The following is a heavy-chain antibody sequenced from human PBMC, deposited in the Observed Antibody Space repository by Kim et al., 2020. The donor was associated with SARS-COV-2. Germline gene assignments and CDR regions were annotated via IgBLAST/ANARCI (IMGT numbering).Heavy chain of an antibody. CDR2: ISGSGGST. CDR3: ARSRITMIGGYYFDY. D-gene: IGHD3-22*01. J-gene: IGHJ4*02. Sequence: GGSLRLSCAASGFTFSSYAMSWVRQAPGKGLEWVSAISGSGGSTYYADSVKGRFTISRDNSKNTLYLQMNSLRAEDTAVYYCARSRITMIGGYYFDYWGQGTLVTVSS. CDR1: GFTFSSYA. V-gene: IGHV3-23*01.